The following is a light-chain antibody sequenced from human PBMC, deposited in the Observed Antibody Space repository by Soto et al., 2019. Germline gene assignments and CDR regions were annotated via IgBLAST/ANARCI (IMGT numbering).Light chain of an antibody. Sequence: DIVMTQSPATLSVSQGXRATLSCRASQNIRTNLAWYQHKPGQAPRLLIYGASTGATGVPARFSGSGSGTEFTLTISSLQSEDFAAYYCQQYNNWPRTFGQGTKV. CDR3: QQYNNWPRT. J-gene: IGKJ1*01. V-gene: IGKV3-15*01. CDR1: QNIRTN. CDR2: GAS.